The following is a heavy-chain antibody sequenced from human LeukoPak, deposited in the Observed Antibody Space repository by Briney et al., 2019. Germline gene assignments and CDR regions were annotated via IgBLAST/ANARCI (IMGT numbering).Heavy chain of an antibody. CDR3: ARDWGTSSLYLVN. J-gene: IGHJ4*02. V-gene: IGHV3-30*02. Sequence: PGGSLRLSCAASGFTFSSNGMHWVRQAPGKGLEWVAFIQNDGNNKKYADSVKGRFTISRDNSKNTLYLQMNSLRAEDTAMYYCARDWGTSSLYLVNWGQGTLVTLSS. CDR2: IQNDGNNK. CDR1: GFTFSSNG. D-gene: IGHD6-6*01.